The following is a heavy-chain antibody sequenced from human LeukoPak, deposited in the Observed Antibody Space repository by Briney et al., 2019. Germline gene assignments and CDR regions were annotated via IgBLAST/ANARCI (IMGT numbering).Heavy chain of an antibody. Sequence: SETLSLTCTVSGGSINSDSYYWSWIRQPAGKGLEWVGRVYTSGSTDYNPSLRSRVIISIDTSNNQFSLKLTSVTAADTAVYYCARGLKYYHFYMDVWGKGTTVTVSS. V-gene: IGHV4-61*02. CDR2: VYTSGST. CDR3: ARGLKYYHFYMDV. J-gene: IGHJ6*03. CDR1: GGSINSDSYY. D-gene: IGHD3-16*01.